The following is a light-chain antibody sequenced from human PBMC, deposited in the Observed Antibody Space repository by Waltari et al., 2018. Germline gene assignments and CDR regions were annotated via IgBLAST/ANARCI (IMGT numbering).Light chain of an antibody. CDR2: GAH. CDR1: QSVGTK. Sequence: EIVMTQSPVTLSVSPGERATLSCRASQSVGTKLAWYQPKPGQAPRLLIYGAHTRATGIAARFSGSGSGTEFTLTISRLEPEDFAVYYCQQYGSSAPWTFGQGTKVEIK. CDR3: QQYGSSAPWT. J-gene: IGKJ1*01. V-gene: IGKV3-15*01.